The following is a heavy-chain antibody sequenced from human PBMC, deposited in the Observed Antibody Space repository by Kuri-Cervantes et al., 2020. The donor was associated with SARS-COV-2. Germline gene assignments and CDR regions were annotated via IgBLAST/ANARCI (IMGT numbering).Heavy chain of an antibody. Sequence: ASVKVSCKASGYTFTSYYMHWVRQAPGQGLEWMGIINPSGGSTSYAQKFRGRVTMTRDTSTSTVYMELSSLRSEDTAVYYCARSSLGYCSGGSCSNWFDPWGQGTLVTVSS. CDR2: INPSGGST. CDR1: GYTFTSYY. V-gene: IGHV1-46*01. CDR3: ARSSLGYCSGGSCSNWFDP. D-gene: IGHD2-15*01. J-gene: IGHJ5*02.